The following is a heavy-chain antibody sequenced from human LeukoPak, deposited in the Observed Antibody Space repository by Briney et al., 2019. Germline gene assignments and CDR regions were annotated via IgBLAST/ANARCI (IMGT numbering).Heavy chain of an antibody. J-gene: IGHJ3*02. D-gene: IGHD2-21*02. CDR3: AKDCGGDCYYAFDI. Sequence: GGPLRLSCAASGFTFDDYAMHWVRQAPGKGLEWVSGISWNSGSIGYADSVKGRFTISRDNAKNSLYLQMNSLRAEDTALYYCAKDCGGDCYYAFDIWGQGTMVTVSS. V-gene: IGHV3-9*01. CDR2: ISWNSGSI. CDR1: GFTFDDYA.